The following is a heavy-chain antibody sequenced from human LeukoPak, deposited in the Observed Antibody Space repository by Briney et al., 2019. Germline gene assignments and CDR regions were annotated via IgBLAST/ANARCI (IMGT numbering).Heavy chain of an antibody. CDR1: GYTFTSYD. D-gene: IGHD3-22*01. V-gene: IGHV1-8*01. J-gene: IGHJ4*02. Sequence: AAVKVSCKASGYTFTSYDINWVRQATGQGLEWMGWMNPNSGNTGYAQKFQGRVTMTRNTSISTAYMELSSLRSEDTAVYYCARVAESSGYSGQFDYWGRGTLVTVSS. CDR2: MNPNSGNT. CDR3: ARVAESSGYSGQFDY.